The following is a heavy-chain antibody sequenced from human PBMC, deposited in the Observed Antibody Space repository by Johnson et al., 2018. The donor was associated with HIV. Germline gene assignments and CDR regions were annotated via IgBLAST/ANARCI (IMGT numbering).Heavy chain of an antibody. CDR2: IYSGGST. CDR3: ARGGYSSGWYRYAFDI. Sequence: VQLVESGGGLVQPGGSLRLSCAASGFTFSSYAMSWVRQAPGKGLEWVSVIYSGGSTYYADSVKGRFTISRDNSKNTLYLQMNSLRAEDTAVYYCARGGYSSGWYRYAFDIWGQGTMVTVSS. J-gene: IGHJ3*02. CDR1: GFTFSSYA. V-gene: IGHV3-66*01. D-gene: IGHD6-19*01.